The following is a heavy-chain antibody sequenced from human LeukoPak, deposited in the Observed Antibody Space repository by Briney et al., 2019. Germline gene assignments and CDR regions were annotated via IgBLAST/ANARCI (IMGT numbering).Heavy chain of an antibody. V-gene: IGHV3-7*01. D-gene: IGHD4-17*01. Sequence: GGSLRLSCVAYGFTFSSYWMGWVRQAPGKGLEWVANIQQDGSEIFYVDSVKGRFTISRDNAKNTLYLQMNSLRAEDTAVYYCARFLHRNDYGDYVGGFDPWGQGTLVTVSS. CDR1: GFTFSSYW. CDR3: ARFLHRNDYGDYVGGFDP. CDR2: IQQDGSEI. J-gene: IGHJ5*02.